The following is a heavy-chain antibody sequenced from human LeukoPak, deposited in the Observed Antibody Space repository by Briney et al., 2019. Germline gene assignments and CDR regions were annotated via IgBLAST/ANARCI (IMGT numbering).Heavy chain of an antibody. CDR3: ARGGIAARVFYPYYYYMDV. CDR2: INHSGST. V-gene: IGHV4-34*01. Sequence: PSETLSLTCAVYGGSFSGYYWSWIRQPPGKGLEWIGEINHSGSTNYNPSLKSRVIISVDTSKNQFSLKLSSVTAADTAVYYCARGGIAARVFYPYYYYMDVWGKGTTVTVSS. CDR1: GGSFSGYY. J-gene: IGHJ6*03. D-gene: IGHD6-6*01.